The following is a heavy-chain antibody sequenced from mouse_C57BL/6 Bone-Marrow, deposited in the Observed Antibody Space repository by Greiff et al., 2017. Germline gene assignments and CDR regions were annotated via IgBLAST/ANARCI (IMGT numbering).Heavy chain of an antibody. D-gene: IGHD1-1*01. CDR3: ARRDTTVVGAMDY. J-gene: IGHJ4*01. CDR2: IYPRSGNN. CDR1: GYTFTSYG. V-gene: IGHV1-81*01. Sequence: QVQLQQSGAELARPGASVKLSCKASGYTFTSYGISWVKQRTGQALEWIGEIYPRSGNNYYNEKFKGKATLTADKSSSTAYMELRILTSDDSAVYFCARRDTTVVGAMDYWGQGTSVTVSS.